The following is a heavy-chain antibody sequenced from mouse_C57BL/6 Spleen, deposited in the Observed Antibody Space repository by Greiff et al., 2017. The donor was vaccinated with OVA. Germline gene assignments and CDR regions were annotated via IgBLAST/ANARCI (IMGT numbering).Heavy chain of an antibody. CDR3: VGEDRYYYGSSSFDY. J-gene: IGHJ2*01. D-gene: IGHD1-1*01. V-gene: IGHV10-1*01. CDR2: IRSKSNNYAT. Sequence: DVKLQESGGGLVQPKGSLKLSCAASGFSFNTYAMNWVRQAPGKGLEWVARIRSKSNNYATYYADSVKDRFTIYRDDSESMLYLQMNNLKTEDTAMYYCVGEDRYYYGSSSFDYWGQGTTLTVSS. CDR1: GFSFNTYA.